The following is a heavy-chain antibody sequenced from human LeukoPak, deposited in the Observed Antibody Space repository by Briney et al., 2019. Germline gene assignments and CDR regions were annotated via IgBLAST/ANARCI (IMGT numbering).Heavy chain of an antibody. V-gene: IGHV1-46*01. Sequence: ASVKVSCKASGYTFTSYYMHWVRQAPGQGLEWMGIINPSGGSTSYAQKFQGRVTMTRDTSTSTVYMELSSLRSGDTAVYYCARSLRMGNWFDPWGQGTLVTVSS. J-gene: IGHJ5*02. CDR1: GYTFTSYY. CDR2: INPSGGST. CDR3: ARSLRMGNWFDP. D-gene: IGHD2-8*01.